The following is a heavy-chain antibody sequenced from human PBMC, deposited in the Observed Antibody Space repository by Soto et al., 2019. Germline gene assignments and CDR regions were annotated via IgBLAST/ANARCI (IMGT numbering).Heavy chain of an antibody. J-gene: IGHJ2*01. CDR2: INAGNGNT. V-gene: IGHV1-3*01. CDR1: GYTFTSYA. CDR3: ARAPSWWYFDL. Sequence: GASVKVSCKASGYTFTSYAMHWVRQAPGQRLEWMGWINAGNGNTKYSQKFQGRVTITRVTSASTAYMELSSLRSEDTAVYYCARAPSWWYFDLWGRGTLVTVSS.